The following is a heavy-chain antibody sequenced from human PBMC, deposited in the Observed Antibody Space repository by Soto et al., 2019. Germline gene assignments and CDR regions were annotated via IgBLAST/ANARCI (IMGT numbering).Heavy chain of an antibody. J-gene: IGHJ2*01. CDR1: GGSFSGYY. D-gene: IGHD6-13*01. V-gene: IGHV4-34*01. Sequence: PPETLSLTCAVYGGSFSGYYWSWIRQPPGKGLEWIGEINHSGSTNYNPSLKSRVTISVDTSKNQFSLKLSFVTAADTAVYYCARRTRQQPNWYFDLWGRGTLVTVSS. CDR3: ARRTRQQPNWYFDL. CDR2: INHSGST.